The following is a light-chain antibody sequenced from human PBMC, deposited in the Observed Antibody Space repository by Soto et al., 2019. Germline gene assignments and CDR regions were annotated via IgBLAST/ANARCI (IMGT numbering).Light chain of an antibody. CDR2: RVS. CDR3: KQCTHWPPWT. V-gene: IGKV2-30*01. CDR1: QSLVYSDGSTY. Sequence: DVVMTQSPLSLPVTLGQPASISCRSSQSLVYSDGSTYLSWFQQRPGQSPRRLIYRVSNRDSGVPDRFSGSGSCTDFTLKISRVEAEDVGVYYCKQCTHWPPWTFGQGTKVEIQ. J-gene: IGKJ1*01.